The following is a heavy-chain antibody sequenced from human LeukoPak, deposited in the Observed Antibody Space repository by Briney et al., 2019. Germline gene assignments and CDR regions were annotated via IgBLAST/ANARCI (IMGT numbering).Heavy chain of an antibody. J-gene: IGHJ6*04. V-gene: IGHV3-7*04. D-gene: IGHD3-10*01. CDR1: GFNFSTYW. CDR3: ARGRITKDV. Sequence: GGSLRLSCAASGFNFSTYWMSWVRQAPEKGLEWVANIKQDGSEKYYVDSVKGRFTISRDNAKNSLYLQMNSLRAEDTAMYYCARGRITKDVWGKGTTVTISS. CDR2: IKQDGSEK.